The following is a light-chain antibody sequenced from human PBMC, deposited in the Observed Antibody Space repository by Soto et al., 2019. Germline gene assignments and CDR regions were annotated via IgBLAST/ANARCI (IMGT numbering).Light chain of an antibody. V-gene: IGKV3-15*01. CDR2: VAS. CDR3: QQYNVLRLT. Sequence: EIVMTQSPATLSVSPGERATLSCRASQSVSSNLAWYQQKPGQTPKLLIYVASTMATGIPARFSGSGSGTEFTLTISSLQSEDFAVYYCQQYNVLRLTFGGGTKVEFK. CDR1: QSVSSN. J-gene: IGKJ4*01.